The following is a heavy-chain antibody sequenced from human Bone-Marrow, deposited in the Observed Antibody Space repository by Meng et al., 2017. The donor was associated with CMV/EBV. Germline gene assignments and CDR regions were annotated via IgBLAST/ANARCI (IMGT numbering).Heavy chain of an antibody. V-gene: IGHV1-18*01. Sequence: ASVKVSCKASGYTFTSYGINWVRQTPGQGLEWMGWINPNNGNTNYAQKLQGRVTMTTDPSTSTAYMELRSLRSDDTAVYYCARGGDWVGPSWLINYYYYGMDVWGQGTTVTVSS. CDR2: INPNNGNT. J-gene: IGHJ6*02. D-gene: IGHD2-2*01. CDR1: GYTFTSYG. CDR3: ARGGDWVGPSWLINYYYYGMDV.